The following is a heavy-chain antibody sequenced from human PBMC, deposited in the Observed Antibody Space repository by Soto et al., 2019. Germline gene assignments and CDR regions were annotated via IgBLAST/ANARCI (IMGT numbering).Heavy chain of an antibody. D-gene: IGHD4-17*01. CDR3: ARRHDYGDYGVYDY. CDR2: IYYSGST. Sequence: SETLSLTCTVSGGSISSYYCSWIRQPPGKGLEWIGYIYYSGSTNYNPSLKSRVTISVDTSKNQFSLKLSSVTAADTAVYYCARRHDYGDYGVYDYWGQGTLVTVSS. CDR1: GGSISSYY. V-gene: IGHV4-59*01. J-gene: IGHJ4*02.